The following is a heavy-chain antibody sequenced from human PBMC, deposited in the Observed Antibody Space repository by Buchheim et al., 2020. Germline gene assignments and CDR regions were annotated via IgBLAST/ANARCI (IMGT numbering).Heavy chain of an antibody. CDR3: AKGPLRLFWSGYPDY. D-gene: IGHD3-3*01. CDR1: GFTFSSYA. CDR2: ISGSGGTT. V-gene: IGHV3-23*01. Sequence: EVQLLESGGGLVQPGGSLRLSCAASGFTFSSYAMNWVRQAPGKGLEWVSDISGSGGTTYYADSVKCRFSISRDNSKNTLYLQMNSLRAEDTAIYYCAKGPLRLFWSGYPDYWGQGTL. J-gene: IGHJ4*02.